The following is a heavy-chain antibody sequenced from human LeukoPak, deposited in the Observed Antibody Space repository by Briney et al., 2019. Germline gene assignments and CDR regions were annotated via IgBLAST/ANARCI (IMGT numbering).Heavy chain of an antibody. J-gene: IGHJ4*02. CDR3: VKRVPEDYDDYLYYFDY. Sequence: GGSLRLSCVASGFTFDDYAMHWVRQAPGKGLEWVSLISWDGGNTYYADSVKGRFTISRDNSKNSLYLQMSSLRAEDTALYYCVKRVPEDYDDYLYYFDYWGQGTLVTVSS. CDR1: GFTFDDYA. V-gene: IGHV3-43D*03. D-gene: IGHD4-17*01. CDR2: ISWDGGNT.